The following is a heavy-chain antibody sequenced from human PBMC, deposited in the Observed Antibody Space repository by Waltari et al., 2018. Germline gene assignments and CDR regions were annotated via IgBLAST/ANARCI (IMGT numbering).Heavy chain of an antibody. D-gene: IGHD6-13*01. CDR2: MSGSTTFV. CDR3: VTEKTASGTGWFDP. V-gene: IGHV3-21*01. Sequence: EEQLVESGGDLVKPGGSLRLSCAGSGFTFCRHSRNWVRQAPGKGLEWVAYMSGSTTFVYYADSVKGRFTISRDNAKSSLFLQMNSLRAEDTAVCYCVTEKTASGTGWFDPWGQGTLVTVSS. CDR1: GFTFCRHS. J-gene: IGHJ5*02.